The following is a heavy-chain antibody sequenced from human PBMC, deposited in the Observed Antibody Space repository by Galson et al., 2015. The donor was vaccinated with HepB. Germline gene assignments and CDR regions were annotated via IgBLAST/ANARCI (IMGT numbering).Heavy chain of an antibody. CDR1: GGSISTFY. J-gene: IGHJ6*02. CDR3: TRGCSGGRCNSGYGMDV. D-gene: IGHD2-15*01. V-gene: IGHV4-4*07. Sequence: ETLSLTCDVSGGSISTFYWSWVRQSAGRGLEWIGRIYGCGNTNYNPSLKSRVSMSVDTANHHFSLNLASVTAADTAVYFCTRGCSGGRCNSGYGMDVWGQGIPVIVS. CDR2: IYGCGNT.